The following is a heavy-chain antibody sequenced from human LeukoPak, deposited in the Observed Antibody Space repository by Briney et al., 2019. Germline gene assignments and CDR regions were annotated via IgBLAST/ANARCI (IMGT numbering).Heavy chain of an antibody. J-gene: IGHJ4*02. V-gene: IGHV4-59*01. CDR2: IYYSGST. D-gene: IGHD3-10*01. Sequence: SETLSLTCTVSGGSISSYYWSWIRQPPGKGLEWIGYIYYSGSTNYNPSLKSRVTISVDTSKNQFSLKLGSVTAADTAVYYCARDRSGLYYFDYWGQGTLVTVSS. CDR1: GGSISSYY. CDR3: ARDRSGLYYFDY.